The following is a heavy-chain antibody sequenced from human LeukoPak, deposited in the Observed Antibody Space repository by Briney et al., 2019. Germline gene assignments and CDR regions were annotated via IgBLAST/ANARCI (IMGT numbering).Heavy chain of an antibody. V-gene: IGHV3-7*01. J-gene: IGHJ3*01. CDR2: IKPDGGEK. Sequence: GGSLSLSCADSGFTFRNSWMSWVRQTPGKGLELVDNIKPDGGEKQYVVSVNGRFTISRDNARISLDLQMSSVTAEDTAVYYCARGVWSSRNAFDLWGQGTMVTVSS. CDR1: GFTFRNSW. D-gene: IGHD2-21*01. CDR3: ARGVWSSRNAFDL.